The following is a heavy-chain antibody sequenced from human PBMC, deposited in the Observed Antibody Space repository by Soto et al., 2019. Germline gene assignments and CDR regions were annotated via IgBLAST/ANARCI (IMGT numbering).Heavy chain of an antibody. J-gene: IGHJ4*02. V-gene: IGHV3-30*18. D-gene: IGHD2-8*01. CDR3: AKGVTAPDSTDLLTIDY. Sequence: GGSLRLSCAASGFTFSSYGMHWVRQAPGKGLEWVAVISYDGSNKYYADSVKGRFTISRDNSKNTLYLQMNSLRAEDTAVYYCAKGVTAPDSTDLLTIDYWGQGTLVTVSS. CDR2: ISYDGSNK. CDR1: GFTFSSYG.